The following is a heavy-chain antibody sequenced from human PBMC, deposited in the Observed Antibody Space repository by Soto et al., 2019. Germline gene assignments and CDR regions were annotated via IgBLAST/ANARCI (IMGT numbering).Heavy chain of an antibody. Sequence: QLQLQESGSGLVKPSQTLSLTCAVSGDSLTSGPYSWSWIRQPPGKGLEWIGYIYHSGSTYYTPSLRSRVFMSVDRSKNQFYLHLSPVTAADTAMYFCARRGAWGYYFDVWGQGALVTVAS. V-gene: IGHV4-30-2*01. CDR3: ARRGAWGYYFDV. D-gene: IGHD7-27*01. J-gene: IGHJ4*02. CDR2: IYHSGST. CDR1: GDSLTSGPYS.